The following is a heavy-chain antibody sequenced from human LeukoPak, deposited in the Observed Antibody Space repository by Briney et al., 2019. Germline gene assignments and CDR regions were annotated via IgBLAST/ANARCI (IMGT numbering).Heavy chain of an antibody. CDR3: ARGGLTTVTSVYYFDY. CDR1: GYTFTGYY. Sequence: GASVKVSCKASGYTFTGYYIHWVRQAPGQGLEWMGWINPNSGGANHAQKFQGGFTMTRDTSINTAYMELSSLRSDDTAVYYCARGGLTTVTSVYYFDYWGQGTLVTVSS. V-gene: IGHV1-2*02. D-gene: IGHD4-17*01. CDR2: INPNSGGA. J-gene: IGHJ4*02.